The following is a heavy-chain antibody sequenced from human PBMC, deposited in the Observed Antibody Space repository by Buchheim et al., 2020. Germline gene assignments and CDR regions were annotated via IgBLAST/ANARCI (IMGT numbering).Heavy chain of an antibody. CDR3: ARAFTYYYDSSGYRRSAFDI. V-gene: IGHV4-31*03. CDR2: IYYSGST. J-gene: IGHJ3*02. Sequence: QVQLQESGPRLVKPSQTLSLACTVSGGSISSGGYYWSWIRQHPGKGLEWIGYIYYSGSTYYNPSLKSRVTTSVDKSKNQFSLKLSSVTAADTAVYYCARAFTYYYDSSGYRRSAFDIWGQGT. CDR1: GGSISSGGYY. D-gene: IGHD3-22*01.